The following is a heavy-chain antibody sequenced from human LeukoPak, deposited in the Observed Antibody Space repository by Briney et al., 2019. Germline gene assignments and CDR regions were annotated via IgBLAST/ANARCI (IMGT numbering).Heavy chain of an antibody. CDR1: GYSFTKYW. D-gene: IGHD3-16*01. V-gene: IGHV5-51*01. J-gene: IGHJ5*02. CDR3: ARERESCSSWFDP. CDR2: IFPGNSDT. Sequence: GESLKISCKASGYSFTKYWIGWVRQMPGKGLEWMAIIFPGNSDTRYSASFQGQVTISADTSITTAYLQWSSLTASDTAMYYCARERESCSSWFDPWGQGTLVTVSS.